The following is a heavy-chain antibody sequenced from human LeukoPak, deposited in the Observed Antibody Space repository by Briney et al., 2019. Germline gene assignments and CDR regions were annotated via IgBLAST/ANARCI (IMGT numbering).Heavy chain of an antibody. D-gene: IGHD6-13*01. CDR1: GGTFSSYA. V-gene: IGHV1-69*13. Sequence: ASVKVSCKASGGTFSSYAISWVRQAPGQGLEWMGGIIPIFGTANYAQKFQGRVTITADESTSTAYMELSSLRSEDTAVYYCAREFPRIAAAGTGWFDPWGQGTLVTVSS. CDR2: IIPIFGTA. J-gene: IGHJ5*02. CDR3: AREFPRIAAAGTGWFDP.